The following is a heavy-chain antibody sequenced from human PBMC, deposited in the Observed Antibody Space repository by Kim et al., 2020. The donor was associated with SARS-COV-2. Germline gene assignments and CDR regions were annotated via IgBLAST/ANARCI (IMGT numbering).Heavy chain of an antibody. D-gene: IGHD2-2*01. CDR3: ARESSRRADY. Sequence: STFSADSVKARFTISRDNSKNTLFLQLNSLRAEDTALYYCARESSRRADYWGQGTLVTVSS. V-gene: IGHV3-23*01. J-gene: IGHJ4*02. CDR2: ST.